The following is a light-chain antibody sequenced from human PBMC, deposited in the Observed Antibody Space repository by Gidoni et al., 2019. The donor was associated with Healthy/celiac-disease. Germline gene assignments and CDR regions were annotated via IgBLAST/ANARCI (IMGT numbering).Light chain of an antibody. CDR2: GAS. CDR3: RQDNNWPLT. V-gene: IGKV3-15*01. CDR1: QSVSSN. J-gene: IGKJ3*01. Sequence: EIVMTQSPATLSVSPGERATLSCRVSQSVSSNLAWYQQKPGQAPRLLIYGASTRATGIPARFSGSGSGTEFTLNISSLQSEDFAVYYCRQDNNWPLTFGPGTKVDIK.